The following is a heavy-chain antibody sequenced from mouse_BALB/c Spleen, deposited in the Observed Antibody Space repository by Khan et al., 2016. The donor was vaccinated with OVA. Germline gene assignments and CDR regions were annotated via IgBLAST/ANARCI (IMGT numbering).Heavy chain of an antibody. CDR1: GFTFSTYG. CDR3: ARLAYYYNSEGFAY. CDR2: ISTGGAYT. Sequence: EVQGVESGGDFVRPGGSLKLSCAASGFTFSTYGMSWVRQTPDKRLEWVATISTGGAYTYYPDSVKGRFTISRDNAKNTLYLQLSSLKSEDTAIYYCARLAYYYNSEGFAYWGQGTLVTVSA. J-gene: IGHJ3*01. V-gene: IGHV5-6*01. D-gene: IGHD1-1*01.